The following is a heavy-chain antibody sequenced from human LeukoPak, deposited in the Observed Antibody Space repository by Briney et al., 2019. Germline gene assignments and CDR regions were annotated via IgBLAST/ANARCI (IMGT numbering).Heavy chain of an antibody. CDR3: ARDLDYGDYVLGY. D-gene: IGHD4-17*01. Sequence: GASVKVSCKASGYTFTSYYMHWVRQAPGQGLEWMGRIIPILGIANYAQKFQGRVTITADKSTSTAYMELSSLRSEDTAVYYCARDLDYGDYVLGYWGQGTLVTVSS. CDR1: GYTFTSYY. V-gene: IGHV1-69*04. J-gene: IGHJ4*02. CDR2: IIPILGIA.